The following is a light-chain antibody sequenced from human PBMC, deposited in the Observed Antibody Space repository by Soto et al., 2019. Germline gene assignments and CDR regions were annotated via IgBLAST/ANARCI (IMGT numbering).Light chain of an antibody. CDR2: GAS. V-gene: IGKV3-15*01. CDR1: QSVSSN. CDR3: QQYNNWPQT. Sequence: EIVMTQSPATLSVSPGERDTLSCRASQSVSSNLAWYQQKPGQAPRLLIYGASTRATGIPARFSGSGSGTEFTLTINSLQSEDFAVYYCQQYNNWPQTFGQGTKVEI. J-gene: IGKJ1*01.